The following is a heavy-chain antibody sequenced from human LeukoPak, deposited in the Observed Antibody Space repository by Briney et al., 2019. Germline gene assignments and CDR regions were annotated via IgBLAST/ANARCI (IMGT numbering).Heavy chain of an antibody. D-gene: IGHD3-3*01. Sequence: ASVKVSCKASGYTFTGYYMHWVRQAPGQGLEWMGWISAYNGNTNYAQKLQGRVTMTTDTSTSTAYMELRSLRSDDTAVYYCARARGTYYDFWSGYHDDAFDIWGQGTMVTVSS. J-gene: IGHJ3*02. CDR3: ARARGTYYDFWSGYHDDAFDI. CDR2: ISAYNGNT. V-gene: IGHV1-18*04. CDR1: GYTFTGYY.